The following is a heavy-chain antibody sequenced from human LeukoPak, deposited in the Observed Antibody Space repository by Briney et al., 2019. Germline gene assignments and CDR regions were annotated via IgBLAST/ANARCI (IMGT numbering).Heavy chain of an antibody. CDR1: GFTFSSYA. CDR3: AIQYSGYDNDIDY. V-gene: IGHV3-23*01. D-gene: IGHD5-12*01. Sequence: GGSLGLSCAASGFTFSSYAMSWVRQAPGKGLEWVSAICGGGGSTYYADSVKGRFTISRDNSKNTLYLQMNSLRAEDTAVYYCAIQYSGYDNDIDYWGQGTLVTVSS. CDR2: ICGGGGST. J-gene: IGHJ4*02.